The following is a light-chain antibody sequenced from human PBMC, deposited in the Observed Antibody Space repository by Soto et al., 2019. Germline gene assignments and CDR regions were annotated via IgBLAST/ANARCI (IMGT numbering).Light chain of an antibody. CDR2: GND. J-gene: IGLJ2*01. Sequence: QSVLTQPPSVSGAPGQRVTISCTGSSSNIGADYDVNWYQQFPGTAPKLFIYGNDNRPSGVPDRFSGSKSDTSASLAVTGLQAEDEADYYCQSYDSGLSAVLFGGGTQLTVL. CDR1: SSNIGADYD. V-gene: IGLV1-40*01. CDR3: QSYDSGLSAVL.